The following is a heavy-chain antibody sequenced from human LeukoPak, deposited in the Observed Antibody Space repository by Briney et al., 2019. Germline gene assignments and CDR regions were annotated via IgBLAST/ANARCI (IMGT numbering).Heavy chain of an antibody. J-gene: IGHJ4*02. CDR2: ISYEGSNE. CDR3: AKDGKEYYSDSSGFSDY. Sequence: GGSLRLSCVASGFTFSSYGMHWVRQAPGKGLEWVAVISYEGSNEFYADSVKGRFTVSRDNSKKTLNLQMNSLRVEDTAVYYCAKDGKEYYSDSSGFSDYWGQGTLVTVSS. D-gene: IGHD3-22*01. V-gene: IGHV3-30*18. CDR1: GFTFSSYG.